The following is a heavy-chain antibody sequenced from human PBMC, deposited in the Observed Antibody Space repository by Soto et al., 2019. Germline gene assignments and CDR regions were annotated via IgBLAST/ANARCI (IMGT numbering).Heavy chain of an antibody. J-gene: IGHJ6*02. CDR3: ARHAPGYYGSGSYYKYYYYYGMDV. CDR1: VYSFTSYW. Sequence: PGESLKISCKASVYSFTSYWIGRVRQMPGKGLEWMGIIYPGDSDTRYSPSFQGQVTISADKSISTAYLQWSSLKASDTAMYYCARHAPGYYGSGSYYKYYYYYGMDVWGQGTTVTVSS. CDR2: IYPGDSDT. V-gene: IGHV5-51*01. D-gene: IGHD3-10*01.